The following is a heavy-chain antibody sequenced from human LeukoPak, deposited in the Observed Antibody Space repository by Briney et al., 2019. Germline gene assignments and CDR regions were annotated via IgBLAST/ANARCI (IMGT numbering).Heavy chain of an antibody. CDR3: ARAINYGSGSYYLFDY. D-gene: IGHD3-10*01. CDR1: GYSFISYG. V-gene: IGHV1-18*01. J-gene: IGHJ4*02. CDR2: ISVYNGNI. Sequence: GASVKVSCKASGYSFISYGISWVRPAPGQGLAWVGWISVYNGNIHYAQKFQGRVTVTIDTSTNTAYMELRSLRSDDTAVYYCARAINYGSGSYYLFDYWGQGTLVTVSS.